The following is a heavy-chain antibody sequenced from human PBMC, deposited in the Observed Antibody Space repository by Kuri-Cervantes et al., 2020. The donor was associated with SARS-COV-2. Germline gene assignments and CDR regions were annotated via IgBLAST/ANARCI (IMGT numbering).Heavy chain of an antibody. V-gene: IGHV3-21*01. Sequence: GESLKISCADSGFTFSSHSMNWVRQAPGKGLEWVSYISSSSSYIYYADTLKGRFTISRDNAKSSLYLQMNSLRVEDTAVYYCARYFGVITVDYWGRGTLVTVSS. CDR3: ARYFGVITVDY. CDR1: GFTFSSHS. CDR2: ISSSSSYI. D-gene: IGHD3-3*01. J-gene: IGHJ4*02.